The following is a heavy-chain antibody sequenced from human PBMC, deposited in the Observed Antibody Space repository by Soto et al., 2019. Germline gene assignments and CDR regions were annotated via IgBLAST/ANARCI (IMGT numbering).Heavy chain of an antibody. J-gene: IGHJ3*02. D-gene: IGHD3-10*01. CDR1: GYTFTGYY. CDR2: INPNSGGT. V-gene: IGHV1-2*02. CDR3: ARVILWFGESYDAFDI. Sequence: GASVKVSCTASGYTFTGYYMHWVRQAPGQGLEWMGWINPNSGGTNYAQKFQGRVTMTRDTSISTAYMELSRLRSDDTAVYYCARVILWFGESYDAFDIWGQGTMVT.